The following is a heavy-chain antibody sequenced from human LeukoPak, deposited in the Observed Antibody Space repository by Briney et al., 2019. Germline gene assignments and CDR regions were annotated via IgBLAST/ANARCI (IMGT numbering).Heavy chain of an antibody. D-gene: IGHD5-12*01. CDR1: GGSISSYY. Sequence: SETLSLTCTVSGGSISSYYWSWIRQPPGKGLEWIGYIYYSGSTNYNPSLKSRVTISVDTSKNQFSLKLSSVTAADTAVYYCASSSEVVAQTDYWGQGTLVTVSS. V-gene: IGHV4-59*01. CDR2: IYYSGST. CDR3: ASSSEVVAQTDY. J-gene: IGHJ4*02.